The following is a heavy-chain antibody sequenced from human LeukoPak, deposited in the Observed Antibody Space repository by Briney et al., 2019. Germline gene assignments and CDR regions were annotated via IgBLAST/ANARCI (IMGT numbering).Heavy chain of an antibody. CDR2: IYYSGST. V-gene: IGHV4-59*01. Sequence: PSETLSLTCTVSGGSISSYYWSWIRQPPGKGLEWIGYIYYSGSTNYNPSLKSRVTISVDTSKNQFSLKLSSVTAADTAVYYCARVTLRFLEWSRGAFDIWGQGTMVTASS. J-gene: IGHJ3*02. CDR1: GGSISSYY. CDR3: ARVTLRFLEWSRGAFDI. D-gene: IGHD3-3*01.